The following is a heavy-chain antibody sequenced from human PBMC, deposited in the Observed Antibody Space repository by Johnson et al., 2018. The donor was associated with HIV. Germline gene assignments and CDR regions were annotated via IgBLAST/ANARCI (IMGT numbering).Heavy chain of an antibody. CDR2: ISWNSGSI. J-gene: IGHJ3*02. V-gene: IGHV3-20*04. CDR3: AKSGLADGPYLDRRFDS. D-gene: IGHD2-2*03. Sequence: VQLVESGGGVVRPGGSLRLSCAASGFTFDDYGMSWVRQAPGKGLEWVSGISWNSGSIGYADSVKGRFTISRDNAKNSLYLQMNSLRAEATALYYCAKSGLADGPYLDRRFDSWGQGTMVIVSS. CDR1: GFTFDDYG.